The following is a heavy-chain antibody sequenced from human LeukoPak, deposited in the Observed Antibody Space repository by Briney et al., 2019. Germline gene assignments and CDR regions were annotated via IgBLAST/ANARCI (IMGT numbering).Heavy chain of an antibody. CDR1: GGSISSYY. CDR2: IYYSEST. J-gene: IGHJ4*02. CDR3: ASTHYVWGSYRSYYFDY. Sequence: SETLSLTCTVSGGSISSYYWSWIRQPPGKGLEWIGYIYYSESTNYNPSLKSRVTISVDTSKNQFSLKLSSVTAADTAVYYCASTHYVWGSYRSYYFDYWGQGTLVTVSS. D-gene: IGHD3-16*02. V-gene: IGHV4-59*01.